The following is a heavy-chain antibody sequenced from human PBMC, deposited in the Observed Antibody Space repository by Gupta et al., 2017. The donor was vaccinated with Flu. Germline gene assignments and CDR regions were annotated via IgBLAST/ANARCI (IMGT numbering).Heavy chain of an antibody. V-gene: IGHV1-69*02. CDR1: GGTFSSYT. CDR3: ASGYCTNGVCYTSNFDY. Sequence: QVQLVQSGAEVKKPGSSVKVSCKASGGTFSSYTIRWVRPAPGQGLEWMGRIIPILGIANYAQKFQGRVTITADKSTSTAYMELSSLRSEDTAVYYCASGYCTNGVCYTSNFDYWGQGTLVTVSS. J-gene: IGHJ4*02. D-gene: IGHD2-8*01. CDR2: IIPILGIA.